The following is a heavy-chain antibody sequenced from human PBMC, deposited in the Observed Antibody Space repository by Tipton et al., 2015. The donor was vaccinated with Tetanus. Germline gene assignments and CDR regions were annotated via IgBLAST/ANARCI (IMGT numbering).Heavy chain of an antibody. Sequence: SLRLSCAASGFTFSSYAMSWVRQAPGKGLEWVSVIYSGGSTYYADSVKGRFTISRDNSKNTLYLQMNSLRAEDTAVYYCARVFGDYGSGNNWFDPWGQGTLVTVSS. J-gene: IGHJ5*02. V-gene: IGHV3-53*01. CDR1: GFTFSSYA. CDR3: ARVFGDYGSGNNWFDP. CDR2: IYSGGST. D-gene: IGHD3-10*01.